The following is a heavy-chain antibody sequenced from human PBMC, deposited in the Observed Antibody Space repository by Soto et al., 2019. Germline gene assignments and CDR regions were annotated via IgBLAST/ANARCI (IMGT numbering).Heavy chain of an antibody. J-gene: IGHJ4*02. CDR2: ISDSGGRT. CDR1: GFTFSSYG. V-gene: IGHV3-23*04. Sequence: VQLVESGGGVVQPGRSLRLSCAASGFTFSSYGMHWVRQAPGKGLEWVSTISDSGGRTYYAASVKGRFTISRDNSKNTLYLLMNSLSADDTALYYCAKFHGSGTYYNFPDYWGQGTLVTVSS. D-gene: IGHD3-10*01. CDR3: AKFHGSGTYYNFPDY.